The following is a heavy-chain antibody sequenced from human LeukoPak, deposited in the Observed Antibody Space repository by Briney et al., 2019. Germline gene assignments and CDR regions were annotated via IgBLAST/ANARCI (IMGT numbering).Heavy chain of an antibody. CDR2: ICAYNGNT. D-gene: IGHD2-15*01. CDR1: GYTFTSYG. CDR3: AGDGVVVVVAATPGNAFDI. J-gene: IGHJ3*02. Sequence: GASVRVSCKSSGYTFTSYGISWVPQAPGQGLEWMGWICAYNGNTNYAQKLQGRVTMTTDTSTSTDYMELRSLRSDDTAVYYCAGDGVVVVVAATPGNAFDIWGQGTMVTVSS. V-gene: IGHV1-18*01.